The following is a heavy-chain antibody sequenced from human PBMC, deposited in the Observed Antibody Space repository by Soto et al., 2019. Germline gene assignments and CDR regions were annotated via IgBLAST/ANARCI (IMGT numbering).Heavy chain of an antibody. Sequence: QVQLVQSGAEVKKPGSSVKVSCKASGGTFSSYAISWVRQAPGQGLEWMGGIIPIFGTTNYAQKFHDRVTITADESTTPAYMELSSLRSEDTAVYYCARGGITMIPPPIWGQGTLVTVSS. CDR2: IIPIFGTT. J-gene: IGHJ4*02. D-gene: IGHD3-22*01. CDR3: ARGGITMIPPPI. CDR1: GGTFSSYA. V-gene: IGHV1-69*01.